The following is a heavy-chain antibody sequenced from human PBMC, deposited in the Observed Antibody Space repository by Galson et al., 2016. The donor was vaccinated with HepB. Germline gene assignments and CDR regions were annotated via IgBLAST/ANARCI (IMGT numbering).Heavy chain of an antibody. Sequence: SVKVSCKASGYTFINYGISWVRQAPGQGLEWMGWISALNGNTNYAQKLQGRVTMTTDTSTRTAYMELRSLRSDDTAVYYCARGVPGGEYFQHWGQGTLVTVAS. CDR2: ISALNGNT. CDR3: ARGVPGGEYFQH. J-gene: IGHJ1*01. D-gene: IGHD3-10*01. V-gene: IGHV1-18*01. CDR1: GYTFINYG.